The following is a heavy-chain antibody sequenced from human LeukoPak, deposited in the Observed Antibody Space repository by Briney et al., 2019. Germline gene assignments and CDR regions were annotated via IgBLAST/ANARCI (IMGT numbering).Heavy chain of an antibody. Sequence: GASVKVSCKASGYTFTSYYMHWVRQAPGQGLEWMGIINPSGGSTSYAQKFQGRVIMTRDTSTSTVYMELSSLRSEDTAVYYCARDRGSGWEVYGMDVWGKGTTVTVSS. D-gene: IGHD6-19*01. J-gene: IGHJ6*04. CDR3: ARDRGSGWEVYGMDV. V-gene: IGHV1-46*01. CDR1: GYTFTSYY. CDR2: INPSGGST.